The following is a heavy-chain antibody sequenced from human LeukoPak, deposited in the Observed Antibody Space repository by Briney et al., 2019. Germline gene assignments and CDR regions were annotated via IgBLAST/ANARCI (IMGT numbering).Heavy chain of an antibody. D-gene: IGHD5-12*01. CDR2: ISGSGGST. Sequence: GSLRLSCAASGFTFSSYAMSWVRQAPGKGLEWVSAISGSGGSTYYADSVKGRFTISRDNSKNTLYLQMNSLRAEDTAVYYCAKSRFHSGYEKIDYWGQGTLVTVSS. J-gene: IGHJ4*02. V-gene: IGHV3-23*01. CDR1: GFTFSSYA. CDR3: AKSRFHSGYEKIDY.